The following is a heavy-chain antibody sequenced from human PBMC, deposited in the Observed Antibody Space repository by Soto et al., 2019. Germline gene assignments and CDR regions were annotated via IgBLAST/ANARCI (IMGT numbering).Heavy chain of an antibody. J-gene: IGHJ5*02. V-gene: IGHV4-34*01. CDR1: GGSVNGYY. CDR2: INHTGGT. CDR3: ATRITVFGLLIPPFDP. Sequence: SETLSLTCAVYGGSVNGYYWNWIRQPPGKGLEWIGEINHTGGTHYNPSLKSRVTMSVDTSKNQFSLRLSSVTAAYTAIYYCATRITVFGLLIPPFDPWGQGTQVTVSS. D-gene: IGHD3-3*01.